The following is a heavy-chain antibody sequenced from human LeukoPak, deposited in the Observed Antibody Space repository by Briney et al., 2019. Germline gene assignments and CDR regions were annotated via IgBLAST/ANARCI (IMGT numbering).Heavy chain of an antibody. Sequence: SETLSLTCTVSGGSISSSSYYWGWIRQPPGKGLEWIGSIYYSGSTYYNPSLKSRVTISVDTSKNQSSLKLSTVTAADTAVYYCARQSGDHYDFWSGYPRGIYYFDYWGQGTLVTVSS. CDR1: GGSISSSSYY. V-gene: IGHV4-39*01. CDR3: ARQSGDHYDFWSGYPRGIYYFDY. CDR2: IYYSGST. J-gene: IGHJ4*02. D-gene: IGHD3-3*01.